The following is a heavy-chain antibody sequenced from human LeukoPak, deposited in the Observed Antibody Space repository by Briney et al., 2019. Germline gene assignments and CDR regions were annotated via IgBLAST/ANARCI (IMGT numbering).Heavy chain of an antibody. V-gene: IGHV4-4*02. CDR2: IYHSGST. D-gene: IGHD6-13*01. Sequence: SETLSLTCAVSGGSISSSNWWSWVRQPPGKGLEWIGEIYHSGSTNYNPSLKSRVTISVDKSKNQFSLKLSSVTAADTAVYYCVHRYSSSWYPFDYWGQGTLVTVSS. CDR3: VHRYSSSWYPFDY. J-gene: IGHJ4*02. CDR1: GGSISSSNW.